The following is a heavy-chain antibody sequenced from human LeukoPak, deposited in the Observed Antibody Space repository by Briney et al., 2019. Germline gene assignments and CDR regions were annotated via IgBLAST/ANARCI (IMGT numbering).Heavy chain of an antibody. Sequence: GASVKVSCKASGYTFTGYYMHWVRQAPGQGLGWMGWINPNSGGTNYAQKFQGRVTMTRDTSISTAYMELSRLRSDDTAVYYCARDPQYSSSWYAYFDYWGQGTLVTVSS. V-gene: IGHV1-2*02. J-gene: IGHJ4*02. CDR3: ARDPQYSSSWYAYFDY. CDR1: GYTFTGYY. D-gene: IGHD6-13*01. CDR2: INPNSGGT.